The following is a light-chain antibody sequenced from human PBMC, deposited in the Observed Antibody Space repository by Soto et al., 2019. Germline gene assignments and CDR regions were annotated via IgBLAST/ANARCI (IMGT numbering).Light chain of an antibody. J-gene: IGLJ2*01. Sequence: QPVLTQPPSVSGAPGQRVTISCTGSSSNIGAGYDVHWYQQLPGTAPKLLIYGNSNRPSGVPDRFSGSKSGTSASLAITGLPAEDEADYYCQSYDSRLSGSVFGGGTKLTVL. CDR1: SSNIGAGYD. CDR2: GNS. CDR3: QSYDSRLSGSV. V-gene: IGLV1-40*01.